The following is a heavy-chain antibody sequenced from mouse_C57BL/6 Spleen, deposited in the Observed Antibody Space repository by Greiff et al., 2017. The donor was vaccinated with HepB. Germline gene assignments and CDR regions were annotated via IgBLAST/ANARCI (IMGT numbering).Heavy chain of an antibody. V-gene: IGHV1-15*01. CDR2: IDPETGGT. CDR3: TRWLLFDY. D-gene: IGHD2-3*01. Sequence: VKLQESGAELVRPGASVTLSCKASGYTFTDYEMHWVKQTPVHGLEWIGAIDPETGGTAYNQKFKGKAILTADKSSSTAYMELRSLTSEDSAVYYCTRWLLFDYWGQGTTLTVSS. J-gene: IGHJ2*01. CDR1: GYTFTDYE.